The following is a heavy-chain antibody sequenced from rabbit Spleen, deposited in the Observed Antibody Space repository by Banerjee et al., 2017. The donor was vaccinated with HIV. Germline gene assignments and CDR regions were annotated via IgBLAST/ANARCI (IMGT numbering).Heavy chain of an antibody. CDR2: IDVGGSGFT. CDR1: GVSFSFSSY. V-gene: IGHV1S40*01. Sequence: QSLEESGGDLVKPGASLTLTCTASGVSFSFSSYMCWVRQAPGKGLEWIACIDVGGSGFTYFATWAKGRFAISKTSSTTVTLQMTRLTAADTATYFCARDTSSSFSSYGMDLWGPGTLVTVS. CDR3: ARDTSSSFSSYGMDL. D-gene: IGHD1-1*01. J-gene: IGHJ6*01.